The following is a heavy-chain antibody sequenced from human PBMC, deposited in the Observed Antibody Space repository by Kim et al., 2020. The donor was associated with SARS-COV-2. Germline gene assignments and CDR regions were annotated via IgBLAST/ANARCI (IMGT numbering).Heavy chain of an antibody. V-gene: IGHV3-23*01. CDR3: AKVGTGAADFDY. D-gene: IGHD6-13*01. Sequence: TAYADSLKGRFTITRDKSKNTLYLQMNSLRAEDTAVYYCAKVGTGAADFDYWGQGTLVTVSS. J-gene: IGHJ4*01. CDR2: T.